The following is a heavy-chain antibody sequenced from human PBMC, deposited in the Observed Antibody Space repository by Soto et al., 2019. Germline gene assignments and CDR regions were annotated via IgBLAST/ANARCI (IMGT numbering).Heavy chain of an antibody. D-gene: IGHD6-19*01. CDR1: GYSFTSYW. CDR2: IYPGDSDT. CDR3: ARRASYNSGWYGVRTNYYYYGMDV. J-gene: IGHJ6*02. V-gene: IGHV5-51*01. Sequence: GESLKISCKGSGYSFTSYWIGWVRQMPGKGLEWMGIIYPGDSDTRYSPSFQGQVTISADKSISTAYLQWSSLKASDTAMYYCARRASYNSGWYGVRTNYYYYGMDVWGQGTTVTVSS.